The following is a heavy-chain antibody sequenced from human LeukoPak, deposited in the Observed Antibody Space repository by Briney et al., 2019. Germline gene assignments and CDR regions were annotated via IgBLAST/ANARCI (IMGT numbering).Heavy chain of an antibody. CDR3: ARDKYYYDSSGSIRFDY. J-gene: IGHJ4*02. Sequence: SETLSLTCTVSGVSITTYYWSWIRQPAGKGLVWIGRIYTSGSTNYNPSLKSRVTMSVDTSKNQFSLKLSSVTAADTAVYYCARDKYYYDSSGSIRFDYWGQGTLVTVSS. CDR2: IYTSGST. CDR1: GVSITTYY. V-gene: IGHV4-4*07. D-gene: IGHD3-22*01.